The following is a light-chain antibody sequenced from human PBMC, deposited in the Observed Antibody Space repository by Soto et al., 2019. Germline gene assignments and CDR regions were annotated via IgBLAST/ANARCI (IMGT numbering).Light chain of an antibody. V-gene: IGKV1-39*01. Sequence: DIQMTQSPSSLSASVGDRVTITCRASQSISSYLNWYQQKPGKAPKLLIYAASSLQSGVPSRFSGSGSGTDFTLTISRLEPEDFAVYYCQQRSNWPPITFGQGTRLEIK. J-gene: IGKJ5*01. CDR3: QQRSNWPPIT. CDR1: QSISSY. CDR2: AAS.